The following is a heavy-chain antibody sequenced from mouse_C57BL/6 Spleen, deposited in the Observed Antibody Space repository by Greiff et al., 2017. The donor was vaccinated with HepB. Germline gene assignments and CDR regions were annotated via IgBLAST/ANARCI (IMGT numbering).Heavy chain of an antibody. D-gene: IGHD6-2*01. CDR1: GFTFSDYG. CDR3: ARRLHY. CDR2: ISSGSS. Sequence: EVHLVESGGGLVKPGGSLKLSCAASGFTFSDYGMHWVRQAPEKGLEWVAYISSGSSTISRDNAKNTLFLQMTSLRSEDTAMYYCARRLHYWGQGTTLTVSS. J-gene: IGHJ2*01. V-gene: IGHV5-17*01.